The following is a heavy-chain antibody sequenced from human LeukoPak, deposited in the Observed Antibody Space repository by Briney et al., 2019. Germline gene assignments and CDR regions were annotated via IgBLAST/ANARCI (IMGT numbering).Heavy chain of an antibody. J-gene: IGHJ4*02. CDR1: GFTFSDYD. Sequence: PGGSLRLSCAASGFTFSDYDITWIRQSPGKGLEWVSSISSSGSTIYSADSVKGRFTISRDDAKNSLYLQMNSLRAEDTAVYYCARGGYMITFGGVDCWGQGTLVTVSS. CDR3: ARGGYMITFGGVDC. D-gene: IGHD3-16*01. V-gene: IGHV3-11*04. CDR2: ISSSGSTI.